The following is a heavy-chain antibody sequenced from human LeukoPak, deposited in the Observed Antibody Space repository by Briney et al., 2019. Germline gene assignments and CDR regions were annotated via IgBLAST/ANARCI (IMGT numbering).Heavy chain of an antibody. CDR2: IAYDGTNN. D-gene: IGHD5-18*01. J-gene: IGHJ4*02. CDR1: GFIFSNYG. V-gene: IGHV3-30*18. CDR3: AKTPGYSYGSTPFGY. Sequence: GRSLRLSCAASGFIFSNYGMHWVRQAPGKGLEWVAVIAYDGTNNYYADSVKGRFTISRDNSKNTLYLQMNTLRTGDTAVYYCAKTPGYSYGSTPFGYWGQGTLVTVSS.